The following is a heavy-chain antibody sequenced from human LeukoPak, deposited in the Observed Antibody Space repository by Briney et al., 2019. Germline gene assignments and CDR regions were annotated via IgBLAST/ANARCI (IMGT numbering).Heavy chain of an antibody. D-gene: IGHD3-16*01. J-gene: IGHJ4*02. CDR1: GGSISSYY. V-gene: IGHV4-59*05. Sequence: PAEPLSLTWTVSGGSISSYYWSWIRQPPGKGLEWIGRIYYSGSPYYNPSLKSRVTISVDTSKNQFSLKLSSVTAADTAVYYCARLMTWRLPGYFDYWGQGTLVTVSS. CDR2: IYYSGSP. CDR3: ARLMTWRLPGYFDY.